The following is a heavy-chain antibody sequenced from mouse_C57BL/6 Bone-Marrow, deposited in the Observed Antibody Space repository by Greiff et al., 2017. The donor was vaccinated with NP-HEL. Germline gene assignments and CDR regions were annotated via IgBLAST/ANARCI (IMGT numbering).Heavy chain of an antibody. V-gene: IGHV5-16*01. CDR3: AREGGLRRRTYAMDY. CDR1: GFTFSDYY. Sequence: EVMLVESEGGLVQPGSSMKLSCTASGFTFSDYYMAWVRQVPENGLEWVANINYDGSSTYYLDSLKSRFIISRDNAKNILYLQMSSLKSEDTATYYCAREGGLRRRTYAMDYWGQGTSVTVSS. D-gene: IGHD2-4*01. J-gene: IGHJ4*01. CDR2: INYDGSST.